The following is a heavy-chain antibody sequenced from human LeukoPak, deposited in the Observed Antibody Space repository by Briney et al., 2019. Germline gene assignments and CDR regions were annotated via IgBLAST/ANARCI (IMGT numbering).Heavy chain of an antibody. CDR3: ARSSGRYDSSGYSDY. Sequence: PGGSLRLSCAASGFTVSSNYMSWVRQAPGKGLEWVSVIYSGGSTYYADSVKGRFTISRGNSKNTLYLQMNSLRAEDTAVYYCARSSGRYDSSGYSDYWGQGTLVTVSS. V-gene: IGHV3-53*01. D-gene: IGHD3-22*01. CDR2: IYSGGST. J-gene: IGHJ4*02. CDR1: GFTVSSNY.